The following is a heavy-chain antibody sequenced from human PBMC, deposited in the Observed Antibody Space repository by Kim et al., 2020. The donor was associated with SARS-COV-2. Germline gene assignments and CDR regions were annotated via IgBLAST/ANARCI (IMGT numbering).Heavy chain of an antibody. V-gene: IGHV1-46*01. CDR2: NPSGDT. CDR3: ARSGMDV. Sequence: NPSGDTNYAQKFQGRVTMTRDTSTSIVYMELSSQRSDDTAVYYCARSGMDVWGQGTTVTVSS. J-gene: IGHJ6*02.